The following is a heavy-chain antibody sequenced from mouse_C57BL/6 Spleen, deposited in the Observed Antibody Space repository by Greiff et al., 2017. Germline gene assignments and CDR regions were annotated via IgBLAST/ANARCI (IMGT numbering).Heavy chain of an antibody. V-gene: IGHV1-80*01. CDR1: GYAFSSYW. J-gene: IGHJ4*01. CDR2: IYPGDGDT. Sequence: QVQLQQSGAELVKPGASVKISCKASGYAFSSYWMNWVKQRPGKGLEWIGQIYPGDGDTNYNGKFKGKATLTADKSSSTAYMQLSSLTSEDSAVYFCARTGPFGAMDYWGQGTSVTVSS. CDR3: ARTGPFGAMDY.